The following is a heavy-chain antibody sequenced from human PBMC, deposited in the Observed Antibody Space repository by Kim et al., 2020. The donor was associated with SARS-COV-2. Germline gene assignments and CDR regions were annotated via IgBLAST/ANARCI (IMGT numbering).Heavy chain of an antibody. J-gene: IGHJ4*02. D-gene: IGHD2-15*01. CDR1: GFTFSSYW. CDR2: INSDGSST. CDR3: ARGYFMGVAADY. Sequence: GGSLRLSCAASGFTFSSYWMHWVHQAPGKGLVWVSRINSDGSSTSYADSVKGRFTISRDNAKNTLYLQMNSLRAEDTAVYYCARGYFMGVAADYWGQGTLVTVSS. V-gene: IGHV3-74*01.